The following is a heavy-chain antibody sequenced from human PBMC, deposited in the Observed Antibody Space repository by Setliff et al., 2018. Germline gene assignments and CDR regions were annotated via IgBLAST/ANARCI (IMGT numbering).Heavy chain of an antibody. CDR2: VTIYNGNT. Sequence: ASVKVSCKASGYTFNNYGVAWVRQAPGQGLDWMGWVTIYNGNTKYAQNLQGRLTLTTDRSTSTAYMEVKSLTSDDTAVYYCARLVRYCTRTSCQRTPGAEYWGQGTLVTVSS. V-gene: IGHV1-18*01. J-gene: IGHJ4*02. D-gene: IGHD2-2*01. CDR1: GYTFNNYG. CDR3: ARLVRYCTRTSCQRTPGAEY.